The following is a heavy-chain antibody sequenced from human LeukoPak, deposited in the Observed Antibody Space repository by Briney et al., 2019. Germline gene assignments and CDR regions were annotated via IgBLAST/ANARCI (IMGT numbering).Heavy chain of an antibody. CDR2: ISGSGGST. CDR1: GFTFSSYA. Sequence: QPGGSLRLSCAASGFTFSSYAMSWVRQAPGKGLEWVSVISGSGGSTYYADSVKGRFTVSRDNSKNTLYLQMNSLRAEDTAVYYCAKRRYDFWSGYKDLAYWGQGTLVTVSS. D-gene: IGHD3-3*01. J-gene: IGHJ4*02. V-gene: IGHV3-23*01. CDR3: AKRRYDFWSGYKDLAY.